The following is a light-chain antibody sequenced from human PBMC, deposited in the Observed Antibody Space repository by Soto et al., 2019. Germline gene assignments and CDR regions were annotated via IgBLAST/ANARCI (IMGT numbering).Light chain of an antibody. CDR2: GAS. CDR1: QSVSSSY. J-gene: IGKJ1*01. CDR3: QQYGSSAVT. V-gene: IGKV3-20*01. Sequence: EIVLTQSPGTLSLSPGERATLSCRASQSVSSSYLAWYQQKPGQAPRLLIYGASSRATGIPDRFSGSGSATDFTLTISRLEPEDFAVYYCQQYGSSAVTFGQGTKVEIK.